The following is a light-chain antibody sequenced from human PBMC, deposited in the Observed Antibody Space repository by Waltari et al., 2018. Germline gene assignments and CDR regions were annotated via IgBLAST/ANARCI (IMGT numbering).Light chain of an antibody. J-gene: IGKJ2*01. Sequence: EIVLTQSPATLSLSPGERATLSCRASQSVSSYLAWYQQKPGQAPRLLIYDASNRATGIPARFSGSGSGTDFTLTISSLQAEDVAIYYCQQCYSSPYTFGQGTKLEIK. CDR3: QQCYSSPYT. CDR1: QSVSSY. V-gene: IGKV3-11*01. CDR2: DAS.